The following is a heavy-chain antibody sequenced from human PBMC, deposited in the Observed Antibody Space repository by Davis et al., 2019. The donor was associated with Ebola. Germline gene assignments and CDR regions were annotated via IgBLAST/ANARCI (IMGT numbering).Heavy chain of an antibody. D-gene: IGHD6-6*01. Sequence: GESLKISCAASGFTFSSYWMHWVRQAPGKGLVWVSRINSDGSSTSYADSVKGRFTISRDNAKNTLYLQMNSLRAEDTAVYYCAREFGEDEYSSSSNDYWYFDLWGRGNLVTVSS. CDR1: GFTFSSYW. CDR3: AREFGEDEYSSSSNDYWYFDL. J-gene: IGHJ2*01. V-gene: IGHV3-74*01. CDR2: INSDGSST.